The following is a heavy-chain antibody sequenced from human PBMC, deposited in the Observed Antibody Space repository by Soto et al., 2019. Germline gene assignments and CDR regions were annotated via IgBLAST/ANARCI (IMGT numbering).Heavy chain of an antibody. J-gene: IGHJ4*02. V-gene: IGHV2-5*02. CDR1: GFSLSTRGVG. D-gene: IGHD3-16*01. CDR3: AHKGGGDRILDY. Sequence: QITLKESGPTLVKPTQTLTLTCTFSGFSLSTRGVGVGWIRQPPGKALEWLAIIYWDDDKRYSPSLKSRLTITKDTSKNQVVLTMPNMDPVDTATYYRAHKGGGDRILDYWGQGTLVTVSS. CDR2: IYWDDDK.